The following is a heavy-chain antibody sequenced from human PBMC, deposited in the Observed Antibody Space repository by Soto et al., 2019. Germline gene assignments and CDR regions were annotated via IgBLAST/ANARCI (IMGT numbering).Heavy chain of an antibody. V-gene: IGHV3-48*01. Sequence: PGGSLRLSCAASGFTFSSYSMNWVRQAPGKGLEWVAYISGSSSTIYYADSVKGRFTVSRDNAKNSLYLQVSSLRAEDTAVYYCASRLGGELQGWGAFDYWGQGTLVTVSS. CDR1: GFTFSSYS. CDR3: ASRLGGELQGWGAFDY. D-gene: IGHD1-26*01. J-gene: IGHJ4*02. CDR2: ISGSSSTI.